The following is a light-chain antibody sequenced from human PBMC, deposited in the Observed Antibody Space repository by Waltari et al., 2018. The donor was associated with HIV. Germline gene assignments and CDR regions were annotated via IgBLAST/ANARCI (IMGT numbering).Light chain of an antibody. V-gene: IGLV3-21*04. CDR3: QVWDSSSDHWV. J-gene: IGLJ3*02. Sequence: SYVLTQPPSVSVAPGKTAKIACEGDNLEIKSVHWYQQRPGQAPIQVIDDDSDRPSGIPERVSGSNAGNTATLSITRVEVGDEADYYCQVWDSSSDHWVFGGGTKLTVL. CDR1: NLEIKS. CDR2: DDS.